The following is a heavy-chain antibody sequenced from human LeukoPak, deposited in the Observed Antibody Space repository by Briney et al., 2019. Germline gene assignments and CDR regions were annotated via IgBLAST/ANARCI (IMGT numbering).Heavy chain of an antibody. CDR2: ISAYNGNT. CDR3: ARDRRFGSVAYYGMDV. CDR1: GYTFTSYG. D-gene: IGHD3-10*01. V-gene: IGHV1-18*01. Sequence: ASVKVSCKASGYTFTSYGISWVRQAPGQGLEWMGWISAYNGNTNYAQKLQGRVTMTTDTSTSTAYMELRSLRSDDTAVYYCARDRRFGSVAYYGMDVWAKGPRSPSP. J-gene: IGHJ6*02.